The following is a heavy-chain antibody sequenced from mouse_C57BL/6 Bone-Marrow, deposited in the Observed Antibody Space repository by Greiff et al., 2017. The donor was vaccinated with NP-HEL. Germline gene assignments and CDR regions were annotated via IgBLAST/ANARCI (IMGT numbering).Heavy chain of an antibody. D-gene: IGHD2-4*01. V-gene: IGHV1-69*01. CDR1: GYTFTSYW. J-gene: IGHJ2*01. CDR2: IDPSDSYP. CDR3: ANQGITTSFDY. Sequence: QVQLQQPGAELVMPGASVKLSCKASGYTFTSYWMHWVKQRPGQGLEWIGEIDPSDSYPNYNQKFKGKSTLTVDKSSSTAYMQLSSLTSEDSAVYYCANQGITTSFDYWGQGTTLTVSS.